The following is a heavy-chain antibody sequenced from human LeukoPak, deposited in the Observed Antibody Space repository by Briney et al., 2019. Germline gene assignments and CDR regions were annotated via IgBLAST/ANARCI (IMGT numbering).Heavy chain of an antibody. CDR1: GLTVSSNY. CDR3: ARSLAFDI. CDR2: IYSGGST. V-gene: IGHV3-53*01. J-gene: IGHJ3*02. Sequence: GGSLRLFCAASGLTVSSNYMSWVRQAPGKGLKWVSVIYSGGSTYYADSVKGRFTISRDNSKNTLYLQMNSLRPEDTAVYYCARSLAFDIWGQGTTVTVSS.